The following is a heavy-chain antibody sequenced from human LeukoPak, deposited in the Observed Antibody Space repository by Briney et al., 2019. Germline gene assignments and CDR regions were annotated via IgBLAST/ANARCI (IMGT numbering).Heavy chain of an antibody. V-gene: IGHV3-23*01. D-gene: IGHD6-19*01. CDR2: ISGSGGST. Sequence: GGSLRLSCAASGFTFSSYAMSWVRQAPGKGLEWVSAISGSGGSTYYADSVKGRFTISRDNSKNTLYLQMNSLRAEDTALYYCAKDHSVAVAGDFDYWGQGTLVTVSS. CDR1: GFTFSSYA. J-gene: IGHJ4*02. CDR3: AKDHSVAVAGDFDY.